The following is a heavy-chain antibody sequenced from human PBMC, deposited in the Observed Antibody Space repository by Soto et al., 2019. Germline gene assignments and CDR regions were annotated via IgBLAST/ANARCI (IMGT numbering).Heavy chain of an antibody. CDR3: ARDITGMDV. J-gene: IGHJ6*02. CDR1: GGSVSSGSYY. CDR2: IYYSGST. V-gene: IGHV4-61*01. Sequence: QVQLQESGPGLVKPSETLSLTCTVSGGSVSSGSYYWSWIRQPPGKGLEWIGYIYYSGSTNYNPALKSRVSISVDTSKNQFSLKLSSVTAADTAVYYCARDITGMDVRGQGTTVTVSS. D-gene: IGHD1-20*01.